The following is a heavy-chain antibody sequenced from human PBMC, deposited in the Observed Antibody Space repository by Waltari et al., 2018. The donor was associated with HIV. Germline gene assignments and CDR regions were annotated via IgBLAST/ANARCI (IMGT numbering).Heavy chain of an antibody. V-gene: IGHV1-69*01. CDR2: IIPVFGTA. Sequence: QVLLVQSGAEVKKPGSSVKVSCKTSGGTLSTNVITWARQAPGQGLEWMGGIIPVFGTADYAQKFRDRVTITADESTTTVYMEVSSLRPDDTAVYYCARDEGLTLGAAGDAFDIWGQGTVVTVSS. J-gene: IGHJ3*02. CDR1: GGTLSTNV. D-gene: IGHD1-26*01. CDR3: ARDEGLTLGAAGDAFDI.